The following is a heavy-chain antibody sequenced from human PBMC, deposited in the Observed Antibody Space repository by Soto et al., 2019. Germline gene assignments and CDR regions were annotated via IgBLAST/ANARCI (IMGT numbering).Heavy chain of an antibody. CDR1: GFTFSSYA. V-gene: IGHV3-23*01. CDR3: AKLASIVVVPAANFDY. CDR2: ISGSGGST. J-gene: IGHJ4*02. Sequence: EGSLRLSCAASGFTFSSYAMSWVRQAPGKGLEWVSAISGSGGSTYYADSVKGRFTISRDNSKNTLYLQMNSLRAEDTAVYYCAKLASIVVVPAANFDYWGQGTLVTVSS. D-gene: IGHD2-2*01.